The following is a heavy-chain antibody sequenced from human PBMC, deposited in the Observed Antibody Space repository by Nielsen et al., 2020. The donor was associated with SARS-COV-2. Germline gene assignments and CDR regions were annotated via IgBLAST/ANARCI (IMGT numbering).Heavy chain of an antibody. CDR3: ARDRRDLVPDYYLDQSFYGLDV. D-gene: IGHD3-9*01. J-gene: IGHJ6*02. Sequence: SETLSLTCTVSGGSISRYYWTWIRQSPGKGLEWIGYIDDSGTTSYNPSLKSRVTMSLDTSKNQFSLKVTSVTAADTAVYYCARDRRDLVPDYYLDQSFYGLDVWGQGTTVTVSS. CDR1: GGSISRYY. CDR2: IDDSGTT. V-gene: IGHV4-59*01.